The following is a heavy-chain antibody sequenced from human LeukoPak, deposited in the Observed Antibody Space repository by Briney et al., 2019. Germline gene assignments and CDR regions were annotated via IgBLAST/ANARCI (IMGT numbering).Heavy chain of an antibody. CDR1: GFTFSSYA. CDR3: AREGTTGTTDY. D-gene: IGHD1-1*01. V-gene: IGHV3-64*01. Sequence: PGGSLRLSCAASGFTFSSYAMHWVRQAPGEGLEYVSAISTNGGRTYYANSVKGRFTISRDNSKNTLYLQMGSLRAEDMAVYYCAREGTTGTTDYWGQGTLVTVSS. J-gene: IGHJ4*02. CDR2: ISTNGGRT.